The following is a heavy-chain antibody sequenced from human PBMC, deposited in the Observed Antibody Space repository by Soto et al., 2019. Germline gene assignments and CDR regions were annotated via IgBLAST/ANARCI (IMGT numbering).Heavy chain of an antibody. J-gene: IGHJ6*02. V-gene: IGHV3-74*01. CDR3: ARGLKNYYGVDV. CDR2: IKGYGISL. CDR1: GFTFTTYW. Sequence: EVKVVESGGGLVQPGGSLRLSCAASGFTFTTYWMHWVRQVPGKGLVWVSRIKGYGISLSYADFVKGRFTISRDTVENPVYLQMGSLRADDTAVYYCARGLKNYYGVDVSGQWTTVPVSS.